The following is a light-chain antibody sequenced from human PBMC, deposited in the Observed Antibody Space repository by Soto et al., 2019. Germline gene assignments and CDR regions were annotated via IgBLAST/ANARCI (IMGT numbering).Light chain of an antibody. Sequence: QSALTQPPSASGSPGQSVTISCTGTSSDVGGYNYVSWYQQHPSKAPKLMIYEVTKRPSGVPDRFSGSKSGSTASLTVSGLQAEDEADYYCSSYAGSNNYVVFGGGTKLTVL. CDR1: SSDVGGYNY. CDR2: EVT. V-gene: IGLV2-8*01. J-gene: IGLJ2*01. CDR3: SSYAGSNNYVV.